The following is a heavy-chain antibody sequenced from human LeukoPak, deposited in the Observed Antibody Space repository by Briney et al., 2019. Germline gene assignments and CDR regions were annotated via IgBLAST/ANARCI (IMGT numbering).Heavy chain of an antibody. Sequence: PSETLSLTCTVSGGSISSGSYYWSWIRQPAGKGLEWIGRIYYSGSTYYNPSLKSRVTISVDTSKNQFSLKLSSVTAADTAVYYCARMAALLWFGELSGVDWYDPWGQGTLVTVSS. D-gene: IGHD3-10*01. CDR1: GGSISSGSYY. J-gene: IGHJ5*02. CDR2: IYYSGST. V-gene: IGHV4-39*07. CDR3: ARMAALLWFGELSGVDWYDP.